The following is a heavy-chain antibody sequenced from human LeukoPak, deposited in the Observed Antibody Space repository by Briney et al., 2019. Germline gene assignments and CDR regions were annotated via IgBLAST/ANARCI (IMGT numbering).Heavy chain of an antibody. D-gene: IGHD3-9*01. CDR2: INHSGST. V-gene: IGHV4-34*01. CDR3: ARHTEMFCFDY. Sequence: SETLSLTCAVYGGSFSNYYWSWIRQPPGKGLEWIGEINHSGSTNYNPSLKSRVTISVDTSKNQFSLKLSSVTAADTAVYYCARHTEMFCFDYWGQGILVTVSS. CDR1: GGSFSNYY. J-gene: IGHJ4*02.